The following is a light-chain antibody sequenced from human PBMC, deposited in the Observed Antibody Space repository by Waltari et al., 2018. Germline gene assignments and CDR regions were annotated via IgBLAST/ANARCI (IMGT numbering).Light chain of an antibody. CDR2: DVS. CDR3: ASYTSANTVL. V-gene: IGLV2-14*03. J-gene: IGLJ2*01. Sequence: WDEKHPGKAPKLVIFDVSRWPSGVSHRFSGSKSGNTASLTISGLQAEDEAAYYCASYTSANTVLFGGGTKVTVL.